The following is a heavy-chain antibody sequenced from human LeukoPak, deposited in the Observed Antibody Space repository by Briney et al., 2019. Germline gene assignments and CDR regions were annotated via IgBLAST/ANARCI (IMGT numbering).Heavy chain of an antibody. CDR2: IYYRGGT. Sequence: SETLSLTCTVSGGSISGQYWSWIRQPPGKGLEWIGYIYYRGGTNYNPSLKSRVTISVDTSKNQFSLKLYSVTAADAAVYYCARDRIGEDYMDVWGKGTTVTVSS. CDR1: GGSISGQY. J-gene: IGHJ6*03. D-gene: IGHD3-10*01. V-gene: IGHV4-59*11. CDR3: ARDRIGEDYMDV.